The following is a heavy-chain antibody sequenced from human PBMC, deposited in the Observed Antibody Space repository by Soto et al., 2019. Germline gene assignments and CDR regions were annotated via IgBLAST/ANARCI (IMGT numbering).Heavy chain of an antibody. J-gene: IGHJ6*02. CDR3: ARARMVRGIIYYYGIDV. CDR2: IYYSGST. D-gene: IGHD3-10*01. CDR1: GGSISSDGNY. Sequence: QVQLQESGPGLVKSSQTLSLTCTVSGGSISSDGNYWSWIRQHPGKGLEWIGYIYYSGSTNYNPSLTSRVTISVDTSKNQFSLKLNAVTAADTAVYYCARARMVRGIIYYYGIDVWGQGTTVTVSS. V-gene: IGHV4-31*03.